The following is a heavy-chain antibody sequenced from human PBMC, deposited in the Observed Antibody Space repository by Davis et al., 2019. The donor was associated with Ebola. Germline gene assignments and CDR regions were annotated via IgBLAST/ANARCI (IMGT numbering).Heavy chain of an antibody. Sequence: PSETLSLTCTVSGVSIIDHYWSCIRQSPGKGLEWIGYIDYRGRSTYKPSLRSRITMSVDTSKNQFSLKLKSLTAADTAVYYCARGGSPAMFKGVDEWGQGTLVTDAS. CDR3: ARGGSPAMFKGVDE. CDR1: GVSIIDHY. J-gene: IGHJ4*02. D-gene: IGHD2-2*01. V-gene: IGHV4-59*11. CDR2: IDYRGRS.